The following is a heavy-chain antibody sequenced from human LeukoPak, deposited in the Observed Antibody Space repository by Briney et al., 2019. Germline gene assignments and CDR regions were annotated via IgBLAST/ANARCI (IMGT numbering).Heavy chain of an antibody. Sequence: SETLSLTCTVSGGSISSSSYYWGWIRQPPGKGLEWIGSIYYSGSTYYNPSLKSRVTISVDTSKNQFSLKLSSVTAADTAVYYCARMVRRLERLNIGRSSDYATGYYFDYWGQGTLVTVSS. V-gene: IGHV4-39*07. CDR3: ARMVRRLERLNIGRSSDYATGYYFDY. CDR1: GGSISSSSYY. J-gene: IGHJ4*02. D-gene: IGHD5-12*01. CDR2: IYYSGST.